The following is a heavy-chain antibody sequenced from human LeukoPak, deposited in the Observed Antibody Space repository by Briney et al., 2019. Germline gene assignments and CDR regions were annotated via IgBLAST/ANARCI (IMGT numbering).Heavy chain of an antibody. CDR3: ARDPAPPPQLVFPD. J-gene: IGHJ4*02. CDR2: ISSSGSTI. D-gene: IGHD6-6*01. Sequence: PGGSLRLSCAASGFTFSDYYMSRIRQAPGKGLEWVSYISSSGSTIYYADSVKGRFTISRDNAKNSLYLQMNSLRAEDTAVYYCARDPAPPPQLVFPDWGQGTLVTVSS. CDR1: GFTFSDYY. V-gene: IGHV3-11*01.